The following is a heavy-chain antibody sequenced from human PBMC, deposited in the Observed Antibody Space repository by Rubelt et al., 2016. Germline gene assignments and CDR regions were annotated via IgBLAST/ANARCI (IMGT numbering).Heavy chain of an antibody. D-gene: IGHD3-10*01. Sequence: YYSGSTYYNPSLKRRVTISVDTSKNQFSLKLSSVTAADTAVYYCARDTALVRGVITYESNWFDPWGQATLVTVSS. CDR3: ARDTALVRGVITYESNWFDP. CDR2: YYSGST. V-gene: IGHV4-39*07. J-gene: IGHJ5*01.